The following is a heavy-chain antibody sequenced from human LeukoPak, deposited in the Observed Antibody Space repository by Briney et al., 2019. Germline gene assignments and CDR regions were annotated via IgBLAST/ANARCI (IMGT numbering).Heavy chain of an antibody. CDR1: GYTFSDYY. D-gene: IGHD6-13*01. CDR2: INPNSGDT. Sequence: VASVKVSCKASGYTFSDYYMHWVRQAPGQGLQWVGWINPNSGDTHYSQMFQRRVTMTRDTSINTAYMELRRVRSDDTAVYYCAKSAQYSSAWFTGSFDYWGQGTLVTVSS. CDR3: AKSAQYSSAWFTGSFDY. J-gene: IGHJ4*02. V-gene: IGHV1-2*02.